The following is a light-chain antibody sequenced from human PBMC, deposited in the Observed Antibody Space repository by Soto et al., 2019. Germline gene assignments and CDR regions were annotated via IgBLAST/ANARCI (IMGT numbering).Light chain of an antibody. V-gene: IGKV2-30*01. J-gene: IGKJ2*01. CDR1: QSLAYSDGNTY. CDR2: KVS. Sequence: DVVMTQSPLSLPVTLGQPASISCRSSQSLAYSDGNTYLNWFQQRPGQSPRRLIYKVSNRDSGVPDRFSGSGSGTDFTLKISRVEAEDVGVYYCMQGPHWPPFGQGTKLEIK. CDR3: MQGPHWPP.